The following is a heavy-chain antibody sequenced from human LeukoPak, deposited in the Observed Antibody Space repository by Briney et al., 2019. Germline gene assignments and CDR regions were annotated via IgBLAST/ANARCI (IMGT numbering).Heavy chain of an antibody. CDR3: ARAGRITMIVVPNTLSAYYMDV. Sequence: GASVKVSCKASGYTFTSYYMHWVRQAPGQGLEWMGIINPSGGSTSYAQKFQGRVTMTRDMSTGTVYMELRSLRSEDTAVYYCARAGRITMIVVPNTLSAYYMDVWGKGTTVTVSS. J-gene: IGHJ6*03. CDR1: GYTFTSYY. CDR2: INPSGGST. V-gene: IGHV1-46*01. D-gene: IGHD3-22*01.